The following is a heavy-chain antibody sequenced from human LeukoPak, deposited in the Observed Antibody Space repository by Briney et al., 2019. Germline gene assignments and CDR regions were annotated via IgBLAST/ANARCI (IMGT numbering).Heavy chain of an antibody. J-gene: IGHJ4*02. CDR2: FDPEDGET. CDR3: ATARNPTYYDFWSGYYTFDY. Sequence: ASVTVSCKVSGYTLTELSMHWVRPAPGKGLEWMGGFDPEDGETIYAQKFQGRVTMTEDTSTDTAYMELSGLRSEDTAVYYCATARNPTYYDFWSGYYTFDYWGQGTLVTVSS. V-gene: IGHV1-24*01. D-gene: IGHD3-3*01. CDR1: GYTLTELS.